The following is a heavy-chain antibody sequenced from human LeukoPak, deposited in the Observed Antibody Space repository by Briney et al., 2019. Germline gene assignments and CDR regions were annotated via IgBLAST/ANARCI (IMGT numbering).Heavy chain of an antibody. CDR2: IYYSGNTNSGST. D-gene: IGHD1-26*01. J-gene: IGHJ4*02. CDR1: GGSISSHY. V-gene: IGHV4-59*11. CDR3: ARGIVGATPFDY. Sequence: SETLSLTCTVSGGSISSHYWSWIRQPPGKGLEWIGYIYYSGNTNSGSTNYNPSLKSRVTISVDTSKDQVSLKLTSVTAADTAVYYCARGIVGATPFDYWGQGTLVTVSS.